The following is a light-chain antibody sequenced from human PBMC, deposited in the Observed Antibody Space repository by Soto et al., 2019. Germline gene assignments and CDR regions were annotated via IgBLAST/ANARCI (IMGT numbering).Light chain of an antibody. Sequence: QSALTQPRSVSGSPGQSVTISCTGTSSDVGGYNYVSWYQQHPGKAPKLMIYDVSKRPSGVPDRFSGSKSGNTASLTISGLQAEDEADYYCCSYAGSDTPFDVFGTGTKLTVL. V-gene: IGLV2-11*01. CDR2: DVS. CDR3: CSYAGSDTPFDV. J-gene: IGLJ1*01. CDR1: SSDVGGYNY.